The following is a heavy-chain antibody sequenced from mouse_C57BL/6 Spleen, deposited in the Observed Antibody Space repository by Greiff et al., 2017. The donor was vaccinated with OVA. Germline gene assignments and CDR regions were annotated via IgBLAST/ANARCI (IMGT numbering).Heavy chain of an antibody. J-gene: IGHJ3*01. CDR3: ARDGNDYFAY. CDR1: GFTFSSYA. V-gene: IGHV5-4*01. D-gene: IGHD2-4*01. CDR2: ISDGGSYT. Sequence: EVHLVESGGGLVKPGGSLKLSCAASGFTFSSYAMSWVRQTPEKRLEWVATISDGGSYTYYPDNVKGRFTISRDNAKNNLYLQMSHLKSEDTAMYYCARDGNDYFAYWGQGTLVTVSA.